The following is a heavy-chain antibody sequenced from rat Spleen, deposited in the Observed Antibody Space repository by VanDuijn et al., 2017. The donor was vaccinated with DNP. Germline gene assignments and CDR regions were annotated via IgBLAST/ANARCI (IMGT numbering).Heavy chain of an antibody. CDR2: INTGSGGT. V-gene: IGHV1-43*01. J-gene: IGHJ3*01. CDR3: ARDYSNYGFAY. D-gene: IGHD1-2*01. CDR1: GYTFTSYY. Sequence: QIQLQQSGGELAKPGSSVKISCKASGYTFTSYYIGWIKQTTGQGLEYIGYINTGSGGTNYNEKFKGKATLTVDKSSSTAFMQLSSLTPDDSAVYYCARDYSNYGFAYWGQGTLVTVSS.